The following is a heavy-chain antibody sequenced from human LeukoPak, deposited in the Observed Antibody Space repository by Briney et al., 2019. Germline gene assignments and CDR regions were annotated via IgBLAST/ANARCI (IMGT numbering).Heavy chain of an antibody. Sequence: GGSLRLSCAASGFTFSSYAMHWVRQAPGKGLEWVAVISNDGSNKYYADSVKGRFTISRDNSKNTLYLQMNSLRAEDTAVYYCARGPANYDFWSGYSPPYYFDYWGQGTLVTVSS. CDR3: ARGPANYDFWSGYSPPYYFDY. D-gene: IGHD3-3*01. CDR2: ISNDGSNK. J-gene: IGHJ4*02. CDR1: GFTFSSYA. V-gene: IGHV3-30-3*01.